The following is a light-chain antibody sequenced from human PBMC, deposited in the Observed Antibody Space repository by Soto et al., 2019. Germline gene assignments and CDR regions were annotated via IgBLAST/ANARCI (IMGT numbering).Light chain of an antibody. J-gene: IGLJ2*01. Sequence: QSVLTQPPSVSAAPGQKVTISCSGTSSNIGDNYVSWYQQLPGAAPRLLMYENNKRLSGTPDRFSGSKSGTSATLDITGLQTGEEADYYCVTWDSSLSVGGVFAGGTKLTVL. CDR1: SSNIGDNY. CDR2: ENN. CDR3: VTWDSSLSVGGV. V-gene: IGLV1-51*02.